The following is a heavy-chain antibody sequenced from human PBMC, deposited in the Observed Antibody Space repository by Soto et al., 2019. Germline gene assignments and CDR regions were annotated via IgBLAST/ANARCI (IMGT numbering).Heavy chain of an antibody. V-gene: IGHV1-18*04. CDR2: ISAYNGNT. CDR1: GYTFTSYG. D-gene: IGHD6-19*01. CDR3: AIAVAGTSAFDI. J-gene: IGHJ3*02. Sequence: GASVKVSGKASGYTFTSYGISWVRQAPGQGLEWMGWISAYNGNTNYAQKLQGRVTMTTDTSTSTAYMELRSLRSDYTAVFYCAIAVAGTSAFDIWGQGTMVTVSS.